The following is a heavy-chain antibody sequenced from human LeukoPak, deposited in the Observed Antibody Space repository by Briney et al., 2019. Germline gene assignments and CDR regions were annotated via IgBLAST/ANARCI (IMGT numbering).Heavy chain of an antibody. V-gene: IGHV1-18*01. Sequence: ASVKVSCKASGYTFTSYAMNWVRQAPGQGLEWMGWIGTYTGNTNYAQKVQGRVTMATDTSTSTAYMELRSLRSDDTALYYCARDNLSGELPPTFDYWGQGTLVAVSS. D-gene: IGHD1-7*01. CDR2: IGTYTGNT. J-gene: IGHJ4*02. CDR1: GYTFTSYA. CDR3: ARDNLSGELPPTFDY.